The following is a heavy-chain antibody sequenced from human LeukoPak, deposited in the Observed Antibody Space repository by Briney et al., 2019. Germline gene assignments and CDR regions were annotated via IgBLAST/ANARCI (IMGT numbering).Heavy chain of an antibody. CDR3: ARGNSYYDSSGYFPWESFQH. J-gene: IGHJ1*01. CDR2: IYYSGST. V-gene: IGHV4-59*01. Sequence: PSETLSLTCTVSGGSISSYYWSWIRQPPGKGLEWIAYIYYSGSTNYNPSLKSRVTISVDTSKNQFSLKLSSVTAADTALYYCARGNSYYDSSGYFPWESFQHWGQGTLVTVSS. CDR1: GGSISSYY. D-gene: IGHD3-22*01.